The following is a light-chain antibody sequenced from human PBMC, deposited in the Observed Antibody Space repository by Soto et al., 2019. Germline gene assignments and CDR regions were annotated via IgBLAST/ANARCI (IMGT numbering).Light chain of an antibody. CDR2: DAS. CDR3: QQSSNWPST. V-gene: IGKV3-11*01. CDR1: QSVSSY. Sequence: EIVLTQSPATLSLSPGERAALSCRASQSVSSYLAWYQQKPGQAPRLLIYDASNRATGIPARFSGSGSGTDFTITISSLEPEDFAVYYCQQSSNWPSTFGRGTKVEIK. J-gene: IGKJ4*01.